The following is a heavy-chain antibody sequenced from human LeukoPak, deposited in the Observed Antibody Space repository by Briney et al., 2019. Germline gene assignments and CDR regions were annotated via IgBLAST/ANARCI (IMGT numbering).Heavy chain of an antibody. CDR2: ISGSGAST. CDR1: GFTFSSYA. D-gene: IGHD3-9*01. V-gene: IGHV3-23*01. CDR3: AKGSSPVDILTGYYLVY. J-gene: IGHJ4*01. Sequence: GGTLRLSCAASGFTFSSYAMSWVRQAPGKGLEWVSAISGSGASTYYEDSVKSRFTISRDNSKNTLYLQMNSRRAEDTAVYYCAKGSSPVDILTGYYLVYWGHGTLVTVSS.